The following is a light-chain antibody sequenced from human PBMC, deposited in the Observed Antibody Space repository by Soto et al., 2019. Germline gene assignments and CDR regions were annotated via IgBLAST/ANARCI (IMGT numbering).Light chain of an antibody. Sequence: DIQMTQSPPTLSASIGDRVTITCRASQSISSWLAWYQQKPGKAPNLLIYDASSLHIGVPSRFTCSASGTEFTLTLSSLPPDDFATYYCQHYHTDSPTTFGQGTKVQIK. CDR1: QSISSW. V-gene: IGKV1-5*01. CDR3: QHYHTDSPTT. J-gene: IGKJ1*01. CDR2: DAS.